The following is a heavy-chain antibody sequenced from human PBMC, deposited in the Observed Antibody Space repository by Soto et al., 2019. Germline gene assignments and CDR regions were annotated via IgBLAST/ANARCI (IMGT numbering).Heavy chain of an antibody. Sequence: VQLVEAGGGVVQPGRSLRLSCAAAGFTFSDYAMHWGRQAPGKGLEWVAVVSHDGRNTHYADSVKGRFTISRDSSKNTVSLAMTSLRAEDTAVYYCAKGGRQWLVTSDFNYWGQGALVTVSS. V-gene: IGHV3-30*18. J-gene: IGHJ4*02. CDR1: GFTFSDYA. CDR2: VSHDGRNT. CDR3: AKGGRQWLVTSDFNY. D-gene: IGHD6-19*01.